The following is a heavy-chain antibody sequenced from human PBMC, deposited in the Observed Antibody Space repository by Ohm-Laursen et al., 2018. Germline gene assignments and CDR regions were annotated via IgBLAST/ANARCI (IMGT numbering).Heavy chain of an antibody. Sequence: SLRLSCTASGFTFSSYGMHWVRQAPGKGLEWVAVISKDGSNKYSAESVKGRFTISRDNAKNSLYLQMNSLRAEDTALYYCAKEESTGYYYGFRGMDVWGQGTTVTVSS. V-gene: IGHV3-30*18. D-gene: IGHD2-8*02. CDR3: AKEESTGYYYGFRGMDV. CDR2: ISKDGSNK. CDR1: GFTFSSYG. J-gene: IGHJ6*02.